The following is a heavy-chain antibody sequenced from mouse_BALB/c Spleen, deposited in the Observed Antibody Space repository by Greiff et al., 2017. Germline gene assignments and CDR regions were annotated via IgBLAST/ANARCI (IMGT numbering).Heavy chain of an antibody. D-gene: IGHD2-3*01. CDR3: ARRWDGYYGGFAY. V-gene: IGHV5-12-1*01. CDR1: GFAFSSYD. CDR2: ISSGGGST. J-gene: IGHJ3*01. Sequence: EVKVVESGGGLVKPGGSLKLSCAASGFAFSSYDMSWVRQTPEKRLEWVAYISSGGGSTYYPDTVKGRFTISRDNAKNTLYLQMSSLKSEDTAMYYCARRWDGYYGGFAYWGQGTLVTVSA.